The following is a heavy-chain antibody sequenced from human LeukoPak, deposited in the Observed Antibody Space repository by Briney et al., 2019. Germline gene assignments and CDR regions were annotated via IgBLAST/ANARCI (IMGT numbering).Heavy chain of an antibody. V-gene: IGHV3-74*03. Sequence: GGSLRLSCTASGFTFSGHWIHWVRQAPGMGLVWVSRINERGTDSMYAESVKGRFTISRDNAKNTVYLQMNSLRAEDTAVYYCARKNGLDYWGQGTLVTVSS. CDR2: INERGTDS. CDR3: ARKNGLDY. CDR1: GFTFSGHW. J-gene: IGHJ4*02.